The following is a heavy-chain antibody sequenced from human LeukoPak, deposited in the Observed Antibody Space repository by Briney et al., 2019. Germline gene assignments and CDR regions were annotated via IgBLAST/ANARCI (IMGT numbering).Heavy chain of an antibody. CDR3: ARVCSGGSCYYDP. J-gene: IGHJ5*02. CDR1: GYTFTGYY. Sequence: GASVKVSCKASGYTFTGYYMHWVRQAPGQGLEWMGRINPNSGGTNYAQKFQGRVTMTRDTSISTAYMELSRLRSDDTAVYYCARVCSGGSCYYDPWGQGTLVTVSS. CDR2: INPNSGGT. V-gene: IGHV1-2*06. D-gene: IGHD2-15*01.